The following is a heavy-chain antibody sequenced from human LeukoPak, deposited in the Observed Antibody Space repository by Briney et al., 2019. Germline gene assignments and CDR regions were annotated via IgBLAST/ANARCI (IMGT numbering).Heavy chain of an antibody. Sequence: SETLSLTCAVYGGPFSDYYWSWIRQPPGKGLEWIGSIYYSGSTYYNPSLKSRVTISVDTSKNQFSLKLSSVTAADTAVYYYASKNGYSYGYDYWGQGTLVTVSP. CDR1: GGPFSDYY. D-gene: IGHD5-18*01. CDR3: ASKNGYSYGYDY. V-gene: IGHV4-34*01. CDR2: IYYSGST. J-gene: IGHJ4*02.